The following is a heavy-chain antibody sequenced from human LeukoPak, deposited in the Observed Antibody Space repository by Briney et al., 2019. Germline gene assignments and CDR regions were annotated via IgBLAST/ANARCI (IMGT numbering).Heavy chain of an antibody. CDR3: AIRIAVPGGFDN. CDR2: INGDGSVP. Sequence: GESLRLSCAAAGFTFSSYWMHWVRQAPGKGPVWVSHINGDGSVPGYADSVKGRFTISRDNARNTLYVQMNSLRAEDTAVYYCAIRIAVPGGFDNWGQGTLVTVAS. V-gene: IGHV3-74*01. CDR1: GFTFSSYW. J-gene: IGHJ4*02. D-gene: IGHD6-19*01.